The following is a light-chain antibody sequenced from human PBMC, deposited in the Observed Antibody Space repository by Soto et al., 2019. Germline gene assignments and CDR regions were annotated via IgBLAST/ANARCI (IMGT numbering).Light chain of an antibody. CDR3: QQSDSAPPT. CDR2: AAS. Sequence: DIQMTQSPSSLSASVGDRVTITCRASQSISSYLNWYQQKPGKAPKRLIYAASSLQSGVPSRFSGSGSVTDFALTINSLPPEDFSTYYCQQSDSAPPTFGQGTKVELK. V-gene: IGKV1-39*01. CDR1: QSISSY. J-gene: IGKJ1*01.